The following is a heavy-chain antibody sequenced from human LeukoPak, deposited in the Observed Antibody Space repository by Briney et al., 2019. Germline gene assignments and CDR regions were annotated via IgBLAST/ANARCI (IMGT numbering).Heavy chain of an antibody. V-gene: IGHV4-39*07. CDR1: GGSISSSTYY. CDR2: IYYSGST. J-gene: IGHJ4*02. CDR3: ARDVRGSFDY. Sequence: PSETLSLTCTVSGGSISSSTYYWGWIRQPPGKGLEWIGSIYYSGSTYYNPSLKSRVTISVDTSKNQFSLKLSSVTAADTAVYYCARDVRGSFDYWGQGTLVTVSS.